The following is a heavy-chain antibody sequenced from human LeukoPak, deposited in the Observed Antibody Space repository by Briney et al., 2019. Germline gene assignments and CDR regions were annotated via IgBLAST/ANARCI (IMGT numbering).Heavy chain of an antibody. J-gene: IGHJ4*02. CDR3: ATYGSGSNYRGAFDY. Sequence: PGGSLRLSCEASGFRFGGFWMNWVRQAPGEGLEWVSGITSSGGTTYYADSVKGRLTISRDNSKSTLYLEMNSLKAEDTAVYYCATYGSGSNYRGAFDYWGQGTLVTVSS. D-gene: IGHD3-10*01. CDR2: ITSSGGTT. V-gene: IGHV3-23*01. CDR1: GFRFGGFW.